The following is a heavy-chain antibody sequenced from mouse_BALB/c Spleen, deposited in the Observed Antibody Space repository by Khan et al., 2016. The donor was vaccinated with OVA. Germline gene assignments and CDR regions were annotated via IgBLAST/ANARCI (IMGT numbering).Heavy chain of an antibody. D-gene: IGHD3-2*01. Sequence: QVRLQQSGAELVKPGASVKLSCKATGYTFTSYYMYWLKQRPGQGLEWIGEINPSNGGTNFNEKFKSKATLTVDKSSSTAYMQRSSLTSEDSAVYYCIRRGTARATLWFAYWGQGTLVTVSA. CDR3: IRRGTARATLWFAY. CDR2: INPSNGGT. J-gene: IGHJ3*01. V-gene: IGHV1S81*02. CDR1: GYTFTSYY.